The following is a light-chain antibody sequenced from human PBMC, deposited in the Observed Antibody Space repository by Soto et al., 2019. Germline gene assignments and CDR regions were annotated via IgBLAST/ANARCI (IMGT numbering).Light chain of an antibody. CDR3: QQYGRLPIT. CDR1: QGIGNF. CDR2: DAS. V-gene: IGKV1-33*01. Sequence: DIQMSQSPSSLSASIGDRVTISCQASQGIGNFLNWYQQKPGKAPYLLIYDASNLDTGVSSRFSGSGSGRDFSFTITSLQPDDVATYFCQQYGRLPITFGQGTRLE. J-gene: IGKJ5*01.